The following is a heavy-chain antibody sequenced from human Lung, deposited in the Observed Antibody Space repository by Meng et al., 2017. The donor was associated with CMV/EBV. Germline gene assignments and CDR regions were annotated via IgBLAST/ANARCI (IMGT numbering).Heavy chain of an antibody. CDR3: VGHQGGPRDGVRLV. CDR1: GLIFNKYG. V-gene: IGHV3-30*02. CDR2: IDVDGQRR. J-gene: IGHJ4*02. D-gene: IGHD3-10*01. Sequence: GEXXTISCVASGLIFNKYGIHWLRQAPGKGLEWLSFIDVDGQRRYNGDTVKARFVVFKDRSKNTVVLQMNSLRVEDTAVYYCVGHQGGPRDGVRLVWGQGTXVTVSS.